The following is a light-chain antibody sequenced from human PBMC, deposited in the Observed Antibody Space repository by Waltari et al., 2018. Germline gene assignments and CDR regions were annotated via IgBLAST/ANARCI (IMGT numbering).Light chain of an antibody. CDR1: TSNVRRHP. J-gene: IGLJ2*01. CDR2: RNN. V-gene: IGLV1-47*01. CDR3: AAWDDRLSAVA. Sequence: QSVLTQPPSASGTPGQRVTISCFGSTSNVRRHPVYWYQHLPGTAPKLLIFRNNQRPPGVPDRFSASGSGTSASLAISGLRSEDEALYFCAAWDDRLSAVAFGGGTKLTVL.